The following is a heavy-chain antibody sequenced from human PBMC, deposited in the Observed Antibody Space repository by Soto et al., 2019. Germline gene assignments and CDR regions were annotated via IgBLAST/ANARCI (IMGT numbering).Heavy chain of an antibody. D-gene: IGHD5-12*01. CDR2: MNPSSGNT. V-gene: IGHV1-8*01. CDR3: AVATSDAFDN. CDR1: RYTFSSYE. J-gene: IGHJ3*02. Sequence: ASVKVSCKAPRYTFSSYEINWFRQATGQGLEWMGWMNPSSGNTGYAQRFQGRVSMTRNTSITTGYMELSSLRSDDTAVYYCAVATSDAFDNWGLGTMVTVSS.